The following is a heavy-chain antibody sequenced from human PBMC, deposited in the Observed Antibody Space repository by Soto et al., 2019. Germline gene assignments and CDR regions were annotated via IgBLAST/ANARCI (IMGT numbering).Heavy chain of an antibody. D-gene: IGHD1-20*01. CDR2: ISGSGRNT. V-gene: IGHV3-23*01. Sequence: EVQLLESGGGLVQPGGSLRLSCAASDLTFGSYAMSWVRQAPGKGLECVSGISGSGRNTYYADSVKGRFTITRDKSKKTLYLQMNSLRAEDTAVYWCARDNWNGAYYGLDVWGQGTTVTVS. CDR1: DLTFGSYA. CDR3: ARDNWNGAYYGLDV. J-gene: IGHJ6*02.